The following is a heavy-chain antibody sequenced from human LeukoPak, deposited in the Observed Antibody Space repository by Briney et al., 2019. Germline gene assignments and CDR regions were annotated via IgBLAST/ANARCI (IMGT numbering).Heavy chain of an antibody. Sequence: ASVKVSCKASGYTFTSYGISWVRQAPGQGLEWMGWISAYNGNTNYAQKLQGRVTMTTDTSTSTAYMELRSLRSDDTAVYYCARTPSDYGDCSFDYWGQGTLVTVSS. CDR3: ARTPSDYGDCSFDY. J-gene: IGHJ4*02. CDR2: ISAYNGNT. V-gene: IGHV1-18*01. D-gene: IGHD4-17*01. CDR1: GYTFTSYG.